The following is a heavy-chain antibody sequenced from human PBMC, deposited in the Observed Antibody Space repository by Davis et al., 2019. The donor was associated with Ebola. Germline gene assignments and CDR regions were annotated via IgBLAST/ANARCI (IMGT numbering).Heavy chain of an antibody. CDR1: GFTFSDYY. CDR3: AREVGELID. D-gene: IGHD3-10*01. CDR2: ISSSGATI. Sequence: GESLKISCAASGFTFSDYYMSWIRQAPGKGLEWVSYISSSGATIYYADSVKGRFTISRDNAQNSLYLHMNSLRAEDTAVYYCAREVGELIDWGQGTLVTVSS. J-gene: IGHJ4*02. V-gene: IGHV3-11*01.